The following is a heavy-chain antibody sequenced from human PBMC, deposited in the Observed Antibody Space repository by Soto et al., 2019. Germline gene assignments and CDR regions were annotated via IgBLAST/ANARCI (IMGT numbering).Heavy chain of an antibody. Sequence: QVQLVQSGAEVKKPGSSVKVSCKASGGTFSSYTISWVRQAPGQGLEWMGRIIPILGIANYAQKFQGRVTITGAKANSTAYRELSSLKPEDTAVYSCARRGGTSWYPFDYWGQGTLVTVSS. J-gene: IGHJ4*02. D-gene: IGHD6-13*01. CDR1: GGTFSSYT. V-gene: IGHV1-69*02. CDR3: ARRGGTSWYPFDY. CDR2: IIPILGIA.